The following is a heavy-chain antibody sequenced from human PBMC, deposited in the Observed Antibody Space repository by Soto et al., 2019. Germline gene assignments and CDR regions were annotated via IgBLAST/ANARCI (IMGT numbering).Heavy chain of an antibody. J-gene: IGHJ4*02. CDR2: IYHSGST. CDR3: ATRGGGGHYYDISGYYYRLDN. Sequence: SETLSLTCAVSGGSISSSNWWSWVRQPPGKGLEWIGEIYHSGSTNYNPSLKSRVTISVDKSKNQFSLNLSSVTAADTAVYYRATRGGGGHYYDISGYYYRLDNWGQGTLVTVSS. CDR1: GGSISSSNW. D-gene: IGHD3-22*01. V-gene: IGHV4-4*02.